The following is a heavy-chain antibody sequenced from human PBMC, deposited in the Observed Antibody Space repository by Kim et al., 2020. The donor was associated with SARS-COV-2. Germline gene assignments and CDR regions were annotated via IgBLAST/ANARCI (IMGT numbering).Heavy chain of an antibody. V-gene: IGHV4-34*01. CDR2: INHSGST. J-gene: IGHJ6*02. CDR3: ARARAAAGTYYGMDV. CDR1: GGSFSGYY. D-gene: IGHD6-13*01. Sequence: SETLSLTCAVYGGSFSGYYWSWIRQPPGKGLEWIGEINHSGSTNYNPSLKSRVTISVDTSKNQFSLKLSSVTAADTAVYYCARARAAAGTYYGMDVWGQGTTVTVSS.